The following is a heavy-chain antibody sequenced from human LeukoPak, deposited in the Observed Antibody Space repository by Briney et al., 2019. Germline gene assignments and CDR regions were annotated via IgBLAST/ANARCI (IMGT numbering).Heavy chain of an antibody. Sequence: GGSLRLSCAASGFTFSSDWMHWVRQAPGKGLVWVSRINSDGSSTTYADSVKGRFTISRDNAKNTLYLQMNSLRAEDTAVYYCARDLKFFGGYYYGMDVWGQGTTVTVSS. J-gene: IGHJ6*02. CDR3: ARDLKFFGGYYYGMDV. CDR1: GFTFSSDW. CDR2: INSDGSST. V-gene: IGHV3-74*01. D-gene: IGHD3-10*01.